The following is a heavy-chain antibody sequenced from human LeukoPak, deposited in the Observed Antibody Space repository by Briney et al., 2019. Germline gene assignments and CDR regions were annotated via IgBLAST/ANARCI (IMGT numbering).Heavy chain of an antibody. D-gene: IGHD4-17*01. CDR1: GYSFDYFW. V-gene: IGHV5-51*01. J-gene: IGHJ4*02. Sequence: GESLKISCQGSGYSFDYFWIGWVRQMPGKGLDWMGNIYPADSETRYSPSFQGQVTISVDKSIKTAYLQWSGLRASDTAIYYCAAGNGDYVDYWGQGILVTVSS. CDR3: AAGNGDYVDY. CDR2: IYPADSET.